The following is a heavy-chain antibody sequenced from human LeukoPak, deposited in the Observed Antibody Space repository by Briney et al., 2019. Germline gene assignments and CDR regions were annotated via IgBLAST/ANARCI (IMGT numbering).Heavy chain of an antibody. J-gene: IGHJ5*02. CDR2: IYHSGST. Sequence: PSETLSLTCAVSGYSISSGYYWGWIRQPPGKGLEWIGSIYHSGSTYYNPSLKSLVTISVDTSKNQFPLKLSSVTAADTAVYYCARRSYDFWSGYYTEWFDPWGQGTLVTVPS. CDR1: GYSISSGYY. CDR3: ARRSYDFWSGYYTEWFDP. D-gene: IGHD3-3*01. V-gene: IGHV4-38-2*01.